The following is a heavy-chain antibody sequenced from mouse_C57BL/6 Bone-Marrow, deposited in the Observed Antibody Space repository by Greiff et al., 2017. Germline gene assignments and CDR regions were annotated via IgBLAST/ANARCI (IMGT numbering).Heavy chain of an antibody. CDR2: IYPGSGST. Sequence: QVQLQQPGAELVKPGASVKMSCKASGYTFTSYWITWVKQRPGQGLEWIGDIYPGSGSTNYNEKFKSKATLTVDTSSSTAYMQLSSLTSEDSAVYYCAREFSTTVVAKDWYFDVWGTGTTVTVSS. CDR1: GYTFTSYW. D-gene: IGHD1-1*01. J-gene: IGHJ1*03. CDR3: AREFSTTVVAKDWYFDV. V-gene: IGHV1-55*01.